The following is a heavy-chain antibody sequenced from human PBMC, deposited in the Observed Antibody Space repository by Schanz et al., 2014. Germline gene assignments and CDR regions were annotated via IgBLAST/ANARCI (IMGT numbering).Heavy chain of an antibody. D-gene: IGHD2-2*01. J-gene: IGHJ3*02. CDR3: ARGTMPGTFDI. V-gene: IGHV1-69*09. CDR1: GYTFSDYY. CDR2: FIPILDVG. Sequence: QVQLVQSGAEVKKLGASVKVSCKASGYTFSDYYIHWVRQAPGQGLEWVGRFIPILDVGNYAQQFQGRVTFTADKSTSTAYMELSSLRYEDTALYYCARGTMPGTFDIWGQGTMVTVSS.